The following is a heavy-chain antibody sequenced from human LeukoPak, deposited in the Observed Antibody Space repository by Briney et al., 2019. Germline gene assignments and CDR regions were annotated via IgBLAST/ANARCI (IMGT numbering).Heavy chain of an antibody. Sequence: SETLSLTCTVSGASISSGSYYWSWIRQPAGKGLEWIGRIYTSGSTNYNPSLKSRVTISVDTSKNQFSLKLSSVTAADTAVYYCARVGQLVHWHYYYMDVWGKGTTVTVSS. J-gene: IGHJ6*03. D-gene: IGHD6-6*01. CDR2: IYTSGST. V-gene: IGHV4-61*02. CDR1: GASISSGSYY. CDR3: ARVGQLVHWHYYYMDV.